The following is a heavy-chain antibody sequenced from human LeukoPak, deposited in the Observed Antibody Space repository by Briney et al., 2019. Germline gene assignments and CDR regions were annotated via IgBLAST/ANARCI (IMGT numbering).Heavy chain of an antibody. CDR1: GGSISSYY. CDR2: IYYSGST. J-gene: IGHJ4*02. V-gene: IGHV4-59*01. Sequence: SETLSLTCTVSGGSISSYYWSWIRQPPGKGLEWIGYIYYSGSTNYNPSLKSRVTISVDTSKTHFSLKLSSVTAADTAVYYCARGRTLYDSTGLGYWGQGTLVTVSS. CDR3: ARGRTLYDSTGLGY. D-gene: IGHD3-22*01.